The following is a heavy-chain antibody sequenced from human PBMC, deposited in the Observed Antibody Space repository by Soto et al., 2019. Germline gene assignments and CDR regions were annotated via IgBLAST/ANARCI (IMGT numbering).Heavy chain of an antibody. D-gene: IGHD3-16*01. CDR2: IKTDGSVT. V-gene: IGHV3-74*01. J-gene: IGHJ4*02. CDR1: GFTFSTYW. Sequence: GGSLRLSCAASGFTFSTYWMHWVRQAPGKGLVWVSRIKTDGSVTTYADSVKGRFTISRDNAKNTLYLQMNTLRAEDTAVYYCARDLGGSQYFDYWGQGTLVTVSS. CDR3: ARDLGGSQYFDY.